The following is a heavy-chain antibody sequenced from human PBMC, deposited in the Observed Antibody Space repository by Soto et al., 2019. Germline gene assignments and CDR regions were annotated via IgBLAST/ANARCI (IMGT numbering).Heavy chain of an antibody. J-gene: IGHJ4*02. CDR1: GFTFSTYA. D-gene: IGHD3-10*01. Sequence: EVQLLESRGGLVQPGGSLRLSCAASGFTFSTYAMTWVRQAPGKGLEWVSSISNSGYGTYYADSVKGRFTLSRDNSWNTLYLQMNSLRAEDTALYYCARIASGSYTDNWGQGTLVTVSS. CDR3: ARIASGSYTDN. CDR2: ISNSGYGT. V-gene: IGHV3-23*01.